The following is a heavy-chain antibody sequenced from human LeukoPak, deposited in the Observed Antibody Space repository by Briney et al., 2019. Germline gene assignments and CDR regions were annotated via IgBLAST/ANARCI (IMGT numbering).Heavy chain of an antibody. D-gene: IGHD2-15*01. CDR2: ISWNSGSV. CDR1: GFTFDDYA. CDR3: VKDVSYDRSGGLVD. Sequence: GGSLRLSCAVSGFTFDDYAMHWVRQAPGKGLEWVSGISWNSGSVGYADSAKGRFTISRDNARNSLYLQMNSLRPEDMAFYYCVKDVSYDRSGGLVDWGQGTLVTVSS. J-gene: IGHJ4*02. V-gene: IGHV3-9*03.